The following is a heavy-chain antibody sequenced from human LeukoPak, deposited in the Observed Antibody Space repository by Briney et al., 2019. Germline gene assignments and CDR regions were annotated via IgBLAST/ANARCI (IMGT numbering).Heavy chain of an antibody. CDR1: GITFSSYV. CDR3: ASPYRSGWYEPIDF. CDR2: ISSDGSNK. Sequence: GGSLRLSCVVSGITFSSYVMHWVRQAPGKGLEWVAVISSDGSNKYYADSVKGRFTISRDNSKNTLYLQMNSLRAEDTAVYYCASPYRSGWYEPIDFWGQGTLVTVSS. V-gene: IGHV3-30-3*01. D-gene: IGHD6-19*01. J-gene: IGHJ4*02.